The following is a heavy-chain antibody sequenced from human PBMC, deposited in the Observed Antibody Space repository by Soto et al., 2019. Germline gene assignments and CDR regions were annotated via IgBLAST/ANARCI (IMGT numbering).Heavy chain of an antibody. D-gene: IGHD2-2*01. J-gene: IGHJ4*02. Sequence: QVPLVQSGVEVKKPGASVKVSCKASGYSYSSFGVSWVRQAPGQGLEWMGWISGYNGNTNYAQNLQGRVTMTTDTSTSTAYMELRSLRSDDTAVYYCARDTRNYFDYWGQGTLVTVSA. CDR2: ISGYNGNT. CDR3: ARDTRNYFDY. CDR1: GYSYSSFG. V-gene: IGHV1-18*01.